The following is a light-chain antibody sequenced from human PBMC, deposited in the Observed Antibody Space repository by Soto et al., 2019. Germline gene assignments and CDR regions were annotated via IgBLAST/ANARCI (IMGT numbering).Light chain of an antibody. J-gene: IGKJ2*01. V-gene: IGKV3-20*01. CDR1: QSVTNNY. Sequence: DIVLTQSPDTLSLSPGERATLSCRASQSVTNNYLAWYQQKPGQAPRLLIYGASSRPGGIPDKFSGSGSGTDFTLTINRLEPEDFAVYYCQQYGRSPYTFAQGTKVEI. CDR3: QQYGRSPYT. CDR2: GAS.